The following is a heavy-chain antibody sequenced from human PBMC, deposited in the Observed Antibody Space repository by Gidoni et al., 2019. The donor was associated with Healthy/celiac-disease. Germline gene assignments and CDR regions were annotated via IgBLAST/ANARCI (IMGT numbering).Heavy chain of an antibody. CDR2: IIPIFGTA. Sequence: QAQLVQSGDEAKKPGTSVKGSCKASGGTFSSYAISWVRQAPGQGLEWMGGIIPIFGTANYAQKFQGRVTITADESTITSYMELSSLRSEDTAVYYCARDAGVATHNDYWGQGTLVTVSS. V-gene: IGHV1-69*01. J-gene: IGHJ4*02. D-gene: IGHD5-12*01. CDR3: ARDAGVATHNDY. CDR1: GGTFSSYA.